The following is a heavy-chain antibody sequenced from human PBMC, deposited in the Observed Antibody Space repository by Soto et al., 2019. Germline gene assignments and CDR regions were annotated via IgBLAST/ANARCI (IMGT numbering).Heavy chain of an antibody. J-gene: IGHJ4*02. CDR2: IYYSGST. V-gene: IGHV4-31*03. CDR3: ASTSIPELYYFDY. D-gene: IGHD3-3*02. Sequence: PSETLSLTCTVSGGSLSSGGYYWSWIRQHPGQGLGWIGYIYYSGSTYYNPSLKSRVTISVDTSKNQFSLKLSSVTAADTAVYYCASTSIPELYYFDYWGQGTLVTVSS. CDR1: GGSLSSGGYY.